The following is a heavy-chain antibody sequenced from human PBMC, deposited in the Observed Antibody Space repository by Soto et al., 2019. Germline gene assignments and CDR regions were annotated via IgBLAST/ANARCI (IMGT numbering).Heavy chain of an antibody. Sequence: PGGSLRLSCAASGFTFSSYAMHWVRQAPDKGLEWEAVISYDGSNKYYADSVKGRFTISRDNSKNTLYLQMNSLRAEDTAVYYCARDRYSGYDSLPYYYYGMDVWGQGTTVTISS. CDR2: ISYDGSNK. V-gene: IGHV3-30-3*01. CDR1: GFTFSSYA. D-gene: IGHD5-12*01. CDR3: ARDRYSGYDSLPYYYYGMDV. J-gene: IGHJ6*02.